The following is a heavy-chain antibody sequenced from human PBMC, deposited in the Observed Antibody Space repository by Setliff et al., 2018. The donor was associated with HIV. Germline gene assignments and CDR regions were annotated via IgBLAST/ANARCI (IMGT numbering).Heavy chain of an antibody. J-gene: IGHJ4*02. V-gene: IGHV4-30-4*08. CDR3: ARDRLTMVRGVILPQYSFDY. Sequence: SETLSLTCTVSGGSISSGDYYWSWIRQPPGKGLEWIGYIYYSGSTCYNPSLKSRVTISVDTSKNQFSLKLSSVTAADTAVYYCARDRLTMVRGVILPQYSFDYWGQGTLVTVSS. CDR2: IYYSGST. CDR1: GGSISSGDYY. D-gene: IGHD3-10*01.